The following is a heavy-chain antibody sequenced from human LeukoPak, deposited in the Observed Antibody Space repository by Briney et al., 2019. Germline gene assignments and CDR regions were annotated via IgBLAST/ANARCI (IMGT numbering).Heavy chain of an antibody. CDR1: GGTFTSYA. D-gene: IGHD3-3*01. CDR3: AGERGVRFLEWSYDAFDI. J-gene: IGHJ3*02. CDR2: IIPIFGTA. V-gene: IGHV1-69*05. Sequence: SSVKVSCKASGGTFTSYAISWVRQAPGQGLEWMGGIIPIFGTANYAQKFQGRVTITTDGSNSTAYMELSSLRSEETAVYYCAGERGVRFLEWSYDAFDIWGQGTMVTVSS.